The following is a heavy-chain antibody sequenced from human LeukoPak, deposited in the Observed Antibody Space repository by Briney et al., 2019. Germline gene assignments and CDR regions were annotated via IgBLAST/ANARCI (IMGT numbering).Heavy chain of an antibody. D-gene: IGHD2-15*01. J-gene: IGHJ5*02. Sequence: SGTLSLTCAVSGGSISSSNWWSWVRQPPGKGLEWIGEIYHSGSTNYNPSLKSRVTISVDKSKNQFSLKLSSVTAADTAVYYCARASGGSCYSCYNWFDPWGQGTLVTVSS. CDR2: IYHSGST. V-gene: IGHV4-4*02. CDR1: GGSISSSNW. CDR3: ARASGGSCYSCYNWFDP.